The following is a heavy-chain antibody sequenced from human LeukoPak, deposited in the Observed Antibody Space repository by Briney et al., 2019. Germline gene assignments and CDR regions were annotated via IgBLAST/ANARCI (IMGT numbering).Heavy chain of an antibody. CDR3: GRERNWGGSESDY. CDR1: GFTFADYW. J-gene: IGHJ4*02. V-gene: IGHV3-7*01. CDR2: IRQDESEK. Sequence: GGSLRLSCTASGFTFADYWMTWVRQAPGKGLEWVANIRQDESEKYYVDSVKGRLTISRDNTANALYLHMNSLRADDTAVYYCGRERNWGGSESDYWGQGTLVTVSS. D-gene: IGHD3-16*01.